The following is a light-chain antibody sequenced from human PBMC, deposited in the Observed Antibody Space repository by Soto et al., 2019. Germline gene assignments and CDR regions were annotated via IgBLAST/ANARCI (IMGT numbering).Light chain of an antibody. CDR2: GAS. CDR1: QSVSNNY. Sequence: EIVLTQSPGTLSLSPGPRPTLSCMASQSVSNNYLAWYQQKPGQAPRILIYGASNRATGIPDRFSGSGSGTDFTLTISRLEPEDFAVYYCQQYGSSGTFGQGTKVDIK. J-gene: IGKJ1*01. CDR3: QQYGSSGT. V-gene: IGKV3-20*01.